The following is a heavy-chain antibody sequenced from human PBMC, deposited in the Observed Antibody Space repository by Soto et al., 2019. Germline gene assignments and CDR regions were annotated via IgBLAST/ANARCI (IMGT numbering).Heavy chain of an antibody. CDR2: IYWDDDK. V-gene: IGHV2-5*02. D-gene: IGHD3-22*01. Sequence: QITLKESGPPLVKPTQTLTLTCTFSGFSLSTSGVGVGWIRQPPGKALEWLALIYWDDDKRYSPSLKSRLTITKDTSKTQVLLTMTNMDPVDSATYYCAHMRLYYDSSGYYQPYNWFDPWGQGTLVTVSS. J-gene: IGHJ5*02. CDR1: GFSLSTSGVG. CDR3: AHMRLYYDSSGYYQPYNWFDP.